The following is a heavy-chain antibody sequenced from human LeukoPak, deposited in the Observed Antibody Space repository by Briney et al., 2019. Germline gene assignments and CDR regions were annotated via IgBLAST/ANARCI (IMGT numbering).Heavy chain of an antibody. Sequence: GGSLRLSCAASGFTFSSYGMPWVRQAPGKGLEWVAVIWYDGSNKYYADSVKGRFTISRDNSKNTLYLQMNSLRAEDTAVYYCARDQGSDIVVVPAAPDYWGQGTLVTVSS. CDR1: GFTFSSYG. V-gene: IGHV3-33*01. CDR3: ARDQGSDIVVVPAAPDY. D-gene: IGHD2-2*01. CDR2: IWYDGSNK. J-gene: IGHJ4*02.